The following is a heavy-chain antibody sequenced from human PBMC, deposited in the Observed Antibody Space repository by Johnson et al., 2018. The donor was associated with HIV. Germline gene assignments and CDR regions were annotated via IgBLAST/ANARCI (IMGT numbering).Heavy chain of an antibody. D-gene: IGHD1-20*01. CDR3: AKGGYNWKFDGFDI. CDR1: GFSFRRSL. CDR2: IYSGGTT. Sequence: VQLVESGGGLIQPRGSLRLCCAASGFSFRRSLVNWVRQAPGKGLEWVSVIYSGGTTYYADSVKGRFTISRDNSKNTVYLQLNSLRVEDTAVYYCAKGGYNWKFDGFDIWGQGTMVTVSS. J-gene: IGHJ3*02. V-gene: IGHV3-23*03.